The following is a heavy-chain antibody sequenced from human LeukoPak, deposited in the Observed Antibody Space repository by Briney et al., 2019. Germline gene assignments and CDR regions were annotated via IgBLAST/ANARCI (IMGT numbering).Heavy chain of an antibody. Sequence: PSETLSLTCAVSGGSISSSNWWSWVRQPPGKGLEWIGEIYHSGSTNYNPSLKSRVTISVDKSKNQFSLKLSSVTAADTAVYYCARNMYYDFWSGYYPLFDYWGQGTLVTVSS. D-gene: IGHD3-3*01. J-gene: IGHJ4*02. CDR1: GGSISSSNW. V-gene: IGHV4-4*02. CDR3: ARNMYYDFWSGYYPLFDY. CDR2: IYHSGST.